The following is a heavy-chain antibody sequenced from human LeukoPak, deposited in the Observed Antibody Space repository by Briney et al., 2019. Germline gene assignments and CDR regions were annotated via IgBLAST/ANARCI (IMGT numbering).Heavy chain of an antibody. V-gene: IGHV4-34*01. CDR3: ASNLYYGSGRAHDY. Sequence: SETLSLTCAVYGGSFSGYYWSWIRQPPGKGLEWIGEINHSGSTNYNPSLKSQVTISVDTSKNQFSLKLSSVTAADTAVYYCASNLYYGSGRAHDYWGQGTLVTVSS. CDR1: GGSFSGYY. J-gene: IGHJ4*02. CDR2: INHSGST. D-gene: IGHD3-10*01.